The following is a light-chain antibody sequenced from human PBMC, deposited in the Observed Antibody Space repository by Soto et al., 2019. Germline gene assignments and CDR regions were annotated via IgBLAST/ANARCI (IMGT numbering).Light chain of an antibody. J-gene: IGLJ1*01. CDR3: QSYDISLHNYI. Sequence: QSVLTQPPSVSGAPGQRVSISCTGRTSNSGAPYDVHWYQHLPATAPQLLSYGYHNRPSGVPARFSGSKSGTSAPLGITRPQAEDEADYYCQSYDISLHNYIFGTGPTLNVL. CDR2: GYH. CDR1: TSNSGAPYD. V-gene: IGLV1-40*01.